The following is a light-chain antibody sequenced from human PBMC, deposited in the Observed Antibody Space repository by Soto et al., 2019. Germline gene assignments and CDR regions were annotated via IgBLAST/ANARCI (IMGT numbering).Light chain of an antibody. CDR1: QSVSSY. J-gene: IGKJ4*01. CDR3: QQRTNWQVT. V-gene: IGKV3-11*01. CDR2: DAS. Sequence: EIVLTQSPATLSLSPGERATLSCRASQSVSSYLAWYTQKPGQAPRLLIYDASNRATGIPARFSGSGSGTDFTLTISSLEPEDFAVYYCQQRTNWQVTFGGGTKVEIK.